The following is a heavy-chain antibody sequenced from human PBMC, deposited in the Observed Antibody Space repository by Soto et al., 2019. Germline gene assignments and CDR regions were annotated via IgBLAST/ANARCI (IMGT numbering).Heavy chain of an antibody. Sequence: VKVSCKASGFTFTSSAVQWVRQARGQRLEWIGWIVVGSGNTNYAQKFQERVTITRDMSTSTAYMELSSLRSEDTAVYYCAAGIFWSGYYFDYWGQGTLVTVSS. V-gene: IGHV1-58*01. CDR3: AAGIFWSGYYFDY. D-gene: IGHD3-3*01. CDR1: GFTFTSSA. J-gene: IGHJ4*02. CDR2: IVVGSGNT.